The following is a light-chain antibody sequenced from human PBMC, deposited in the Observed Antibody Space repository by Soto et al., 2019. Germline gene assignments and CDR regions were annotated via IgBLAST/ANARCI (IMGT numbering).Light chain of an antibody. CDR2: DAS. CDR1: QSVSSY. V-gene: IGKV3-11*01. J-gene: IGKJ5*01. CDR3: QQRSIWTT. Sequence: EIVLTQSPATLSLSPGERATLSCRASQSVSSYLAWYQQKPGQAPRLLIYDASNRATGIPARFSGSGSGTDFTLTISSLESEDFAVHYCQQRSIWTTFGQGTGLEIK.